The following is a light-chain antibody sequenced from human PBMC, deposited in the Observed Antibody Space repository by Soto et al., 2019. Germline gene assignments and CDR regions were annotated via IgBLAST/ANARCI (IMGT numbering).Light chain of an antibody. Sequence: EIVLTQSPGTLSLSPGGRATLSCRASQSVSRRLAWYQHRPGQSPRLLISGASMRASGVPVRFSGSGSGTDFTLTISRLEPEDFAVYYCQQRSNWPTFGQGTRLEI. CDR3: QQRSNWPT. CDR2: GAS. J-gene: IGKJ5*01. V-gene: IGKV3-11*01. CDR1: QSVSRR.